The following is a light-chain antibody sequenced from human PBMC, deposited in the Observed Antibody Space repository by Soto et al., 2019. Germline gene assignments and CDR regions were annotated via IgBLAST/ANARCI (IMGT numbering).Light chain of an antibody. J-gene: IGKJ4*02. CDR2: GAS. CDR1: QSVSSTY. CDR3: QQYGTSPPT. Sequence: IVLTQSPGTLSLSPGERATLSCRASQSVSSTYLAWYQQKPGQAPGLLLYGASNRASGIPDRFAGSGSGTDFTLTISRLEPEDFAAYYCQQYGTSPPTVGGGTKVDIK. V-gene: IGKV3-20*01.